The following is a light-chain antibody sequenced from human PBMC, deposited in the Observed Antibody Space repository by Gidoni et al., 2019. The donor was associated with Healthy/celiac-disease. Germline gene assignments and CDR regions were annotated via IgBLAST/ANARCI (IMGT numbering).Light chain of an antibody. CDR3: LQDYNYPWT. V-gene: IGKV1-6*01. J-gene: IGKJ1*01. CDR2: AAS. Sequence: AIHMTQSPSSLSASVGDRVTITCRASQGIRNDLGWYQQKPGKAPKLLIYAASSLKSGVTSRFRGSGSGTDFTLTISSLQPEDFATYYCLQDYNYPWTFGQGTKVEIK. CDR1: QGIRND.